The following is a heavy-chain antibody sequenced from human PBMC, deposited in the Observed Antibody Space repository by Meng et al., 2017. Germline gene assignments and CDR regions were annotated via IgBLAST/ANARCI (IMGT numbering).Heavy chain of an antibody. CDR3: AKEIRPNDY. V-gene: IGHV3-23*01. J-gene: IGHJ4*02. Sequence: GESLKISCAASGFTFSSYAMSWVRQAPGKGLEWVSAISGSGGSTYYADSVKGRFTISRDNSKNTLYLQMNNLRVEDTAIYYCAKEIRPNDYWGQGTLVTVSS. CDR1: GFTFSSYA. CDR2: ISGSGGST.